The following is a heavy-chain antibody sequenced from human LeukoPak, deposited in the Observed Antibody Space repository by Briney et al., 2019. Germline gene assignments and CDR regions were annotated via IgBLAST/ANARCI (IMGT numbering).Heavy chain of an antibody. Sequence: GGSLRLSCVASGFTFSSVWIHWVRQVPGKGLVWVSQISLDGSITFYADSVEGRFTISRDNTKNTLYLQMNSLRAEDTAVYYCAAAFDFWGQGTMVTVSS. CDR2: ISLDGSIT. CDR1: GFTFSSVW. J-gene: IGHJ3*01. V-gene: IGHV3-74*01. CDR3: AAAFDF.